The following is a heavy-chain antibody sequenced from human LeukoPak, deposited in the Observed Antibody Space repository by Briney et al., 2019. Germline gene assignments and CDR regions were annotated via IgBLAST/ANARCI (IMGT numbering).Heavy chain of an antibody. V-gene: IGHV3-74*01. CDR2: ITTDGITT. CDR3: ASGYRFGFQY. Sequence: PGGSLRLSCAASGFTFSSYWMHWVRQAPGKGLVWVSYITTDGITTNYADSVKGRFTISRDNAKNTLYLQMNSLRAEDTAVYYCASGYRFGFQYWGQGILVTASS. J-gene: IGHJ4*02. CDR1: GFTFSSYW. D-gene: IGHD5-12*01.